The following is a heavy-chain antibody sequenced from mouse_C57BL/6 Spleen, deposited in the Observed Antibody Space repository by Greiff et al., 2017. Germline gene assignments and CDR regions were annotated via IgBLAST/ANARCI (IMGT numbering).Heavy chain of an antibody. Sequence: QVQLQQSGAELVRPGASVTLSCKASGYTFTDYEMHWVKLTPVYGLEWIGAIDPETGGTAYNQKFKGKAILTADKSSSTAYMELRSLTSEDSAVYYCTRSSTVVGYCDVWGTGTTVTVSS. V-gene: IGHV1-15*01. D-gene: IGHD1-1*01. J-gene: IGHJ1*03. CDR2: IDPETGGT. CDR3: TRSSTVVGYCDV. CDR1: GYTFTDYE.